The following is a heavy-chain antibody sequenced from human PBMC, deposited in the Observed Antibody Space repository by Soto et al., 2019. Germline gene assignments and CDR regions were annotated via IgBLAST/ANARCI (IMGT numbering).Heavy chain of an antibody. CDR3: ARRRMDRGAINYYYGLDV. J-gene: IGHJ6*01. V-gene: IGHV5-10-1*01. D-gene: IGHD3-10*01. Sequence: PGESLKISCKGSRYSFTSHWVIWVRQMPGKGLEWVGRIDPSDSFTTYNPSFQGHVTISGDKSISTAYLEWSSLKASDTAMYYCARRRMDRGAINYYYGLDVWGQGTTVTVSS. CDR2: IDPSDSFT. CDR1: RYSFTSHW.